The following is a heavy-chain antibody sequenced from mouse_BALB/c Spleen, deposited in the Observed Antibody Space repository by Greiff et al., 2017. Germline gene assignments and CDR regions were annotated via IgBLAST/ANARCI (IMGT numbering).Heavy chain of an antibody. D-gene: IGHD4-1*01. Sequence: QVQLQQPGAELVKPGASVKLSCKASGYTFTSYYMYWVKQRPGQGLEWIGGINPSNGGTNFNEKFKSKATLTVDKSSSTAYMQLSSLTSEDSAVYYCTRLGRGFAYWGQGTLVTVSA. J-gene: IGHJ3*01. CDR2: INPSNGGT. CDR1: GYTFTSYY. CDR3: TRLGRGFAY. V-gene: IGHV1S81*02.